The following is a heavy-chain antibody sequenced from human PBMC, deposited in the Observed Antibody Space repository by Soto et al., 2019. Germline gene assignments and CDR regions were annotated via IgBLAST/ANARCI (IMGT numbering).Heavy chain of an antibody. D-gene: IGHD2-21*02. V-gene: IGHV4-30-4*01. CDR2: VDYSGAT. CDR1: GGSVSSGDSY. J-gene: IGHJ4*02. CDR3: ARGRLSGHPPPTHDY. Sequence: QVQLHESGPGLVKPSQTLSLTCTVSGGSVSSGDSYWTLIRQAPGKGLEWVGHVDYSGATYYNTSLKGRLTMTVVTAKNQFSLTLSSVTAADTAVYFCARGRLSGHPPPTHDYWGQGTLVTVSS.